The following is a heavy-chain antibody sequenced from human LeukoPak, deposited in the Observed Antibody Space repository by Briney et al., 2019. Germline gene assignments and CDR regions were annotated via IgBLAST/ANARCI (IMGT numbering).Heavy chain of an antibody. J-gene: IGHJ4*02. V-gene: IGHV3-30*18. CDR2: ISYDGSNK. Sequence: EGSLRLSCAASGFTFSSYGMHWVRQAPGKGLEWVVVISYDGSNKYYADSVKGRFTISRDNSKNTPYLQMNSLRAEDTAVYYCAKASEQGMIVVVITIDYWGQGTLVTVSS. CDR1: GFTFSSYG. CDR3: AKASEQGMIVVVITIDY. D-gene: IGHD3-22*01.